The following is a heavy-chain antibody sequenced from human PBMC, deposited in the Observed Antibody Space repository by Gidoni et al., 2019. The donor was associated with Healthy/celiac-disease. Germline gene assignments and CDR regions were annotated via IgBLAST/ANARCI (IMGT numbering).Heavy chain of an antibody. CDR1: GFTFSSYA. V-gene: IGHV3-23*01. Sequence: EVQLLESGGGLVQPGGSLRLSCAASGFTFSSYAMSWVRQAPGKGLEWVSAISGSGGSTYYADAVKGRFTISRDNSKNTLYLQMNSLRAEDTAVYYCAKDKGDYGDYTLGYWGQGTLVTVSS. CDR3: AKDKGDYGDYTLGY. CDR2: ISGSGGST. J-gene: IGHJ4*02. D-gene: IGHD4-17*01.